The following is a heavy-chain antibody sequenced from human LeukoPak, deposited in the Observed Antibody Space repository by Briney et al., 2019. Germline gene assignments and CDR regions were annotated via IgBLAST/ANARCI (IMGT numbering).Heavy chain of an antibody. D-gene: IGHD3-22*01. CDR1: GFTFSSYN. CDR2: ISSSSSTI. J-gene: IGHJ4*02. V-gene: IGHV3-48*02. CDR3: ARDYYDSSGYYYGSD. Sequence: QPGGSLRLSCAASGFTFSSYNMNWVRQAPGKGLEWVSYISSSSSTIYYADSVKGRFTISRDNAKNSLYLQMNSLRDEDTAVYYCARDYYDSSGYYYGSDWGQGTLVTVSS.